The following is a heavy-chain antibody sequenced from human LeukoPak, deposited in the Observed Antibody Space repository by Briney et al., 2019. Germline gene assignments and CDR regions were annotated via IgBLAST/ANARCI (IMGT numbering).Heavy chain of an antibody. Sequence: SGTLSLTCTVSGGSISSYYWSWIRQPPGKGLEWIGYIHYSGTTNYNPSLKSRVTISVDTSKNQLSLKLTSVTAADTAVYYCARDPGYCSSTTCYFDYWGQGTLVTVSS. CDR1: GGSISSYY. CDR3: ARDPGYCSSTTCYFDY. CDR2: IHYSGTT. D-gene: IGHD2-2*01. V-gene: IGHV4-59*01. J-gene: IGHJ4*02.